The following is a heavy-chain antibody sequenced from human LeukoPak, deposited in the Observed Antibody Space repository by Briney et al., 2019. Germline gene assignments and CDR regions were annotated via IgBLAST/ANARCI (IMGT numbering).Heavy chain of an antibody. D-gene: IGHD6-13*01. J-gene: IGHJ4*02. CDR3: ARATSGIAAAGQLYFDY. CDR2: IYYSGST. CDR1: GGSISSHY. Sequence: NPSETLSLTCTVSGGSISSHYWSWIRQPPGKGLEWIGYIYYSGSTNYNPSLKSRVTISVDTSKNQFSLKLSSVTAADTAVYYCARATSGIAAAGQLYFDYWGQGTLVTVSS. V-gene: IGHV4-59*11.